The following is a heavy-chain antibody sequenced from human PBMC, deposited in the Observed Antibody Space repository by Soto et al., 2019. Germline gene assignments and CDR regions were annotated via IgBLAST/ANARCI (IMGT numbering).Heavy chain of an antibody. CDR3: ARVEAGPSPIAARRYYFDY. J-gene: IGHJ4*02. CDR1: GYTFTSYA. D-gene: IGHD6-6*01. Sequence: QVQLLQSGAEVKKPGASVKVSCKTSGYTFTSYAISWVRQAPGQGLEWLGWISAYNGTTNYAQKLHGRVTMTTDTSTDTAYMDLRSLRSDDTALYYCARVEAGPSPIAARRYYFDYWGQGTLVTVSS. V-gene: IGHV1-18*04. CDR2: ISAYNGTT.